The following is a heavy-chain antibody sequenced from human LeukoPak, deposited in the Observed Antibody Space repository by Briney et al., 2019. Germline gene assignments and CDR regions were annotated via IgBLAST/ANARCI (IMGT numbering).Heavy chain of an antibody. Sequence: SVKVSCKASGGTFTSYAISWVRQAPGQGLEWMGGIIPIFGTANYAQKFQGRVTITTDESTSTAYMELSSLRSEDPAVYYCARGHSIEPYYYYYYMDVWGKGTTVTVSS. J-gene: IGHJ6*03. CDR2: IIPIFGTA. V-gene: IGHV1-69*05. CDR1: GGTFTSYA. CDR3: ARGHSIEPYYYYYYMDV. D-gene: IGHD4-11*01.